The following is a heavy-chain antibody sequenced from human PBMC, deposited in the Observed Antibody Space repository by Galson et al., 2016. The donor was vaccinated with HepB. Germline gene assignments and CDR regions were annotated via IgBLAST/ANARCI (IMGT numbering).Heavy chain of an antibody. D-gene: IGHD3-22*01. V-gene: IGHV3-9*01. CDR1: GFDFDEYA. J-gene: IGHJ4*02. Sequence: SLRLSCAASGFDFDEYAMHWVRQAPGKGLEWVSSISRHSGSISYADSVKGRFTISRDDAKNSLYLQMYSLRVDDTAFYYCVKDREDSSGYSFFDDWGQGTLVTVSS. CDR3: VKDREDSSGYSFFDD. CDR2: ISRHSGSI.